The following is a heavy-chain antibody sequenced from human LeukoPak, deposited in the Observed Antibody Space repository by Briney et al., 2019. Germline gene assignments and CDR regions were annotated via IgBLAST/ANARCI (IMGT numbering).Heavy chain of an antibody. CDR3: AKRDFYDSSGYAPLFQH. CDR2: ISGSGGIT. Sequence: GGSLRLSCAASGFTFSSYAMTWVRQAPGKGLEGVSGISGSGGITNYADSVKGRFTISRDNSKITLYLQMNSLRAEDTAVYYCAKRDFYDSSGYAPLFQHWGQGTLVTVSS. J-gene: IGHJ1*01. V-gene: IGHV3-23*01. CDR1: GFTFSSYA. D-gene: IGHD3-22*01.